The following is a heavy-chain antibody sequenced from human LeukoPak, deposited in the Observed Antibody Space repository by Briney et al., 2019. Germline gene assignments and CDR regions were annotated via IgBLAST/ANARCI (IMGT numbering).Heavy chain of an antibody. V-gene: IGHV1-2*02. Sequence: GASVKVSCKASGYTFTGYYMHWVRQAPGQGLEWMGWINPNSGGTNYAQKFQGRVTMTRDTSISTAYMELSRLRSDDTAVYYCARDRSGYDFWSGSFWDAFDIWGQGTMVTVSS. CDR3: ARDRSGYDFWSGSFWDAFDI. CDR1: GYTFTGYY. D-gene: IGHD3-3*01. J-gene: IGHJ3*02. CDR2: INPNSGGT.